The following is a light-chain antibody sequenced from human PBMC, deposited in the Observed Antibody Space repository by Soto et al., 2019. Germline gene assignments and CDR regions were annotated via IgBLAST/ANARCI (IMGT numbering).Light chain of an antibody. Sequence: DIQMTQSPSTLSASVGDRVTITCRASQSITSWLAWYQQKPGKAPKLLIYKASSVESGVPSRFSGSGSGTEFTLTISSLQPADFATYYCQQYNNYSGTFGQGTKLEIK. CDR1: QSITSW. J-gene: IGKJ2*01. CDR3: QQYNNYSGT. CDR2: KAS. V-gene: IGKV1-5*03.